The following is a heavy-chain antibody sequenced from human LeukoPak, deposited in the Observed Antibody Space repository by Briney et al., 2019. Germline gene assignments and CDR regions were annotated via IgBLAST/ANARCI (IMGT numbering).Heavy chain of an antibody. V-gene: IGHV3-53*01. Sequence: GGSLRLSCSASGFAFSGYHMSWIRQAPGKGLEWVSVIYSDGNTYYADSVKGRFTISRDNSKNTLYLQMNSLRAEDTAVYYCASPSSAAGTPFDYWGQGTLVTVSS. J-gene: IGHJ4*02. CDR2: IYSDGNT. CDR1: GFAFSGYH. CDR3: ASPSSAAGTPFDY. D-gene: IGHD6-13*01.